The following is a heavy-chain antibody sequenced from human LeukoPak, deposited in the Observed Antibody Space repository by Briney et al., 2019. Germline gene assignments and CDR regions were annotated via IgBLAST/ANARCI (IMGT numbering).Heavy chain of an antibody. CDR2: INPSGGST. D-gene: IGHD3-22*01. J-gene: IGHJ3*02. Sequence: ASVKVSCKASGYTFTRYDMHWVRQAPGQGLEWMGLINPSGGSTSYAQKFQGRVTMTRDMFTSTVYMELSSLRSEDTAVYYCARDLHHRGYYDTSGPYGIWGQGTMVTVSS. CDR3: ARDLHHRGYYDTSGPYGI. V-gene: IGHV1-46*01. CDR1: GYTFTRYD.